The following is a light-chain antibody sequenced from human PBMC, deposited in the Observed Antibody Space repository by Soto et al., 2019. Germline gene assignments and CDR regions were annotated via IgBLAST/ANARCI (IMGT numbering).Light chain of an antibody. CDR3: TSYAGTYSFFXV. J-gene: IGLJ1*01. CDR1: SSDVGAYNY. V-gene: IGLV2-8*01. CDR2: EVS. Sequence: QSVLNQPPSAPGPPGQPVTNSRTGTSSDVGAYNYVSWYQQLPGKAPKLIIYEVSKRPSGVPDRFSGSKSGNTASLTVSGLQAEDEADYYCTSYAGTYSFFXVFGTGTKVNVL.